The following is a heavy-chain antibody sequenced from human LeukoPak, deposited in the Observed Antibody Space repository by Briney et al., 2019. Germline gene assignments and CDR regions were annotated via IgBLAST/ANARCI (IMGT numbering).Heavy chain of an antibody. CDR3: ARDQGPYYYGSGTQDGPYYYYYYMDV. Sequence: SETLSLTCTVSGGSISSYYWSWIRQPPGKGLEWIGYIHYSGSTNYNPSLKSRVTISVDTSKNQFSLKLSSVTAADTAVYYCARDQGPYYYGSGTQDGPYYYYYYMDVWGKGTTVTISS. CDR2: IHYSGST. J-gene: IGHJ6*03. D-gene: IGHD3-10*01. V-gene: IGHV4-59*01. CDR1: GGSISSYY.